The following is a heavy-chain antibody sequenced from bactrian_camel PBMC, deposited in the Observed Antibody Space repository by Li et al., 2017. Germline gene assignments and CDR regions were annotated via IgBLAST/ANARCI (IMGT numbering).Heavy chain of an antibody. CDR1: GFSFGAYR. CDR2: ITSDGST. D-gene: IGHD2*01. CDR3: VIGGHLYLAFDS. J-gene: IGHJ6*01. Sequence: PLVESGGRLVQPGESLSISCAASGFSFGAYRMHWVRQAPGKGLEWVSTITSDGSTMSAESVKGRFTISRDNAENTVYLQMTSLKPEDTAVYYCVIGGHLYLAFDSWGQGTQVTVS. V-gene: IGHV3S25*01.